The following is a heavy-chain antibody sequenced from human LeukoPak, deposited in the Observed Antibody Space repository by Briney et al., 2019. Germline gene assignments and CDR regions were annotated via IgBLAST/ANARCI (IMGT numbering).Heavy chain of an antibody. CDR1: GGSLSGYY. J-gene: IGHJ1*01. V-gene: IGHV4-59*08. CDR2: VYYSGST. Sequence: KPSETPSLTRTVPGGSLSGYYWGWIRQPPRRGLEWIGFVYYSGSTKYNPSLKSRVTISVDTSKNQFSLKLTSVTAADTAVYYCARYGSGSYSDDHFQHWGQGTLVTVSS. CDR3: ARYGSGSYSDDHFQH. D-gene: IGHD3-10*01.